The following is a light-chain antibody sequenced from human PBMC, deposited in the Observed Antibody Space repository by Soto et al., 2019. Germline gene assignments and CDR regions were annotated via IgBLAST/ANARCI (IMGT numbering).Light chain of an antibody. V-gene: IGKV2-30*02. CDR1: QSLVHSDGNTY. CDR3: MQGTHWLLT. J-gene: IGKJ4*01. Sequence: DVAVTQSPLSLPVTLGQPASISCGSSQSLVHSDGNTYLSWFQQRPGQSPRRLIYKVSNRESGVPDRFSGSASYTDFTLKISRVEPEDVGVYYCMQGTHWLLTFGGGTKVEIK. CDR2: KVS.